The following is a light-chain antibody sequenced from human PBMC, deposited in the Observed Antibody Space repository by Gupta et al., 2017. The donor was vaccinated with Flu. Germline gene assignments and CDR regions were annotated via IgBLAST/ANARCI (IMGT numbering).Light chain of an antibody. CDR3: QQYDDWPT. CDR1: QAVSSH. CDR2: DAS. J-gene: IGKJ4*01. V-gene: IGKV3-15*01. Sequence: PGETATLSCRASQAVSSHLAWYQQKPGQAPRLLIYDASTRATDIPARFSGSGSGTEFTLTISSLQSDDYALYFCQQYDDWPTFGGGTTVGI.